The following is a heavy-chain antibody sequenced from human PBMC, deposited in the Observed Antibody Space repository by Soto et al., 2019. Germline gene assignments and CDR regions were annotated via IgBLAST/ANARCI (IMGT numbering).Heavy chain of an antibody. V-gene: IGHV1-58*01. CDR1: GFTFTSSA. CDR2: IVVGSGNT. CDR3: AAPTGSELKLWRFGKDV. J-gene: IGHJ6*04. Sequence: SVKVSCKASGFTFTSSAVQWVRQARGQRLEWIGWIVVGSGNTNYAQKFQERVTITRDMSTSTAYMELSSLRSEDTAVYYCAAPTGSELKLWRFGKDVWGKGTTVIFAS. D-gene: IGHD1-7*01.